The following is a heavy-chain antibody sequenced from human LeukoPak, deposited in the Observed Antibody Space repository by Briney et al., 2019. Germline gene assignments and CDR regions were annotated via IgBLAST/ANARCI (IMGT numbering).Heavy chain of an antibody. CDR1: GFTFSSYS. CDR2: ISSSSSYI. V-gene: IGHV3-21*01. Sequence: PGGSLRLSCAASGFTFSSYSMNWVRQAPGKGLEWVSSISSSSSYIYYADSVKGRFTISRDNAKNSLYLQMNSLRAEDTAVYYCARDSGDSSHAGNDYWGQGTLVTVSS. D-gene: IGHD3-22*01. J-gene: IGHJ4*02. CDR3: ARDSGDSSHAGNDY.